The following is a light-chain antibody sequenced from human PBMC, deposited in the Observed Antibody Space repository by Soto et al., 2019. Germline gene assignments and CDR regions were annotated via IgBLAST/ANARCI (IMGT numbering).Light chain of an antibody. J-gene: IGKJ5*01. CDR3: QQYNNWID. CDR1: QSVNSN. V-gene: IGKV3-15*01. Sequence: EIVMTQSPATLSVSPGERATLSCRASQSVNSNLAWYQQKPGQAPRLLIYGASTRATGIPARFSGSGSGTEFTLTISSLQSEDFAVYYCQQYNNWIDFGQGTRLEIK. CDR2: GAS.